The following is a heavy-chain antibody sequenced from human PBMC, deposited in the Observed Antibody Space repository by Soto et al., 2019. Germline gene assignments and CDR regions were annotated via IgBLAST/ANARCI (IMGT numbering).Heavy chain of an antibody. CDR3: ARDPFQPVGF. V-gene: IGHV3-66*01. CDR1: EFTVANTY. J-gene: IGHJ4*02. D-gene: IGHD1-26*01. Sequence: PGGSLRLSCAASEFTVANTYMSWVRQAPGRGLEWVSVIYPGGSTYYADSVKGRFTVSRDNSKNTLYLQINSLRVDDTAIYYCARDPFQPVGFWGQGTLVTVSS. CDR2: IYPGGST.